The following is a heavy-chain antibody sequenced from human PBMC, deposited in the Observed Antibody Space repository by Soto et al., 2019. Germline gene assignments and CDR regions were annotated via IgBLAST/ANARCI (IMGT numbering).Heavy chain of an antibody. J-gene: IGHJ1*01. Sequence: QVQLVQSGPDLKRPGASMKVSCKASGYTFTSYGISWVRQAPGQGLEWMAWISPLKGRTQYSQKAQGRVTLSTDTSSNTAYMEMTTLSVDDTAVYYCAMDYGDRPEYFKHWGQGTLVTVS. V-gene: IGHV1-18*04. CDR3: AMDYGDRPEYFKH. D-gene: IGHD4-17*01. CDR2: ISPLKGRT. CDR1: GYTFTSYG.